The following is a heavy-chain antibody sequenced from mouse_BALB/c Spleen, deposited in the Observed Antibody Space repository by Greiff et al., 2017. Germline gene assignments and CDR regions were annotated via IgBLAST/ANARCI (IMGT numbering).Heavy chain of an antibody. V-gene: IGHV5-6-5*01. CDR1: GFTFSSYA. CDR2: ISSGGST. CDR3: ANGNSFAY. Sequence: EVQLVESGGGLVKPGGSLKLSCAASGFTFSSYAMSWVRQTPEKRLEWVASISSGGSTYYPDSVKGRFTISRDNARNILYLQMSSLRSEDTAMYYCANGNSFAYWGQGTLVTVSA. J-gene: IGHJ3*01. D-gene: IGHD2-1*01.